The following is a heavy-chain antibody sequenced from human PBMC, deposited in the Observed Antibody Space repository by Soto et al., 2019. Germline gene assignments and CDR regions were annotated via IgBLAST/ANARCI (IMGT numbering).Heavy chain of an antibody. CDR2: IYYSGST. V-gene: IGHV4-59*08. CDR3: ARRRSGPTFFDY. D-gene: IGHD3-10*01. J-gene: IGHJ4*02. Sequence: SETLSLTCTVSGGSITSYYWSWIRQPPGKGLEWIGLIYYSGSTDYNPSLKSRVTMSVDTSKNQFSLKLSSVTAADTAVYYCARRRSGPTFFDYWGQGTLVTVSS. CDR1: GGSITSYY.